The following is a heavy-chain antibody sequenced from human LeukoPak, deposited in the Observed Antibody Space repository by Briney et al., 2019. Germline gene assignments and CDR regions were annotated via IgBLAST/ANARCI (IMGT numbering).Heavy chain of an antibody. J-gene: IGHJ4*02. V-gene: IGHV6-1*01. CDR2: TYCKSKWYN. Sequence: SQTLSLTCAISGDSFSSNSAAWNWIRRSPSRGLEWLGRTYCKSKWYNDYAVSVKSLITINPDTSKNQFSLQLNSVTPEDTAVYYCAVFYSSSSWWGQGTLVTVSS. CDR1: GDSFSSNSAA. CDR3: AVFYSSSSW. D-gene: IGHD6-6*01.